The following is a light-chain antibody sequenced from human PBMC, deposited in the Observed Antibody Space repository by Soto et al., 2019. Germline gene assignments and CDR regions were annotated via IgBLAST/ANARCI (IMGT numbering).Light chain of an antibody. Sequence: DMQMTQSPSSLSAYVGDRVTITCRASQPISDYLNWYQQKPGKAPKPLIFGASNLQSWVPSRFSGSGSGTHFTLTISSLQPEDVATYYCQQSSSTPFTFGGGTKVELK. CDR1: QPISDY. J-gene: IGKJ4*01. CDR3: QQSSSTPFT. V-gene: IGKV1-39*01. CDR2: GAS.